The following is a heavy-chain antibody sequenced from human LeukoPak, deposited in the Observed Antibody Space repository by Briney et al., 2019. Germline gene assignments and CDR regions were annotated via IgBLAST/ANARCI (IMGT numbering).Heavy chain of an antibody. CDR2: IYYSGST. Sequence: SSETLSLTCTVSGGSISSSSCYWGWIRRTPGKGLEWIGSIYYSGSTYYNPSLKSRVTISVDTSKNQFSLKLSSVTAADTAVYYCATENYGDYKSPNWFDPWGQGTLVTVSS. CDR3: ATENYGDYKSPNWFDP. V-gene: IGHV4-39*01. CDR1: GGSISSSSCY. D-gene: IGHD4-17*01. J-gene: IGHJ5*02.